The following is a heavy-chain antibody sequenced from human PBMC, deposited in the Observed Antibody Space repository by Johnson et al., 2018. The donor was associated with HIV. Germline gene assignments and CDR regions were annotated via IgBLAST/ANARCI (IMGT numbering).Heavy chain of an antibody. V-gene: IGHV3-20*04. CDR1: GFTFDDYG. D-gene: IGHD4-23*01. J-gene: IGHJ3*02. Sequence: EVQLVESGGGVVRPGGSLRLSCAASGFTFDDYGMSWVRQAPGKGLEWVSGINWNGGSTAYADSMKGRFTMSRDNAKNSLYLHMNSLRVEDTALYYCARAGYGGNTDAFDIWGQGTMVTVSS. CDR3: ARAGYGGNTDAFDI. CDR2: INWNGGST.